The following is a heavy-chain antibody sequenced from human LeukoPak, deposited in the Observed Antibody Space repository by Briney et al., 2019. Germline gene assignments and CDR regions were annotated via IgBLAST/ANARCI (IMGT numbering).Heavy chain of an antibody. D-gene: IGHD2-2*01. V-gene: IGHV3-23*01. CDR2: ISGSAGST. CDR1: GFNFIIYA. Sequence: GGSLRLSCAASGFNFIIYAVNGVRQSPGRGLEWVSSISGSAGSTYYADSVKGRFTISIDNSKNTLYLQMKNLRAEDTALYFCAKASRSVVPTPNFAENWGQGTLVTVSS. J-gene: IGHJ4*02. CDR3: AKASRSVVPTPNFAEN.